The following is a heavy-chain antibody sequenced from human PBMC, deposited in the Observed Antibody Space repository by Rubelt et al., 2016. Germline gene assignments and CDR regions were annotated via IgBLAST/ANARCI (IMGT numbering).Heavy chain of an antibody. Sequence: GLEWIGSIYYSGSTYYNPSLKSRVTISVDTSKNQFSLKLSSVTAADTAVYYCARGGPYYYYGMDVWGQGTTVTVSS. D-gene: IGHD6-25*01. V-gene: IGHV4-39*07. J-gene: IGHJ6*02. CDR2: IYYSGST. CDR3: ARGGPYYYYGMDV.